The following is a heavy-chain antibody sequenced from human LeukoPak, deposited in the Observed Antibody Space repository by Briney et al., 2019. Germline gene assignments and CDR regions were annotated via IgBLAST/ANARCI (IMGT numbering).Heavy chain of an antibody. Sequence: ASVKVSCKASGGTFSSYAISWVRHAPGQGLEWMGGIIPIFGTANYAQKFQGRVTITADESTSTAYMELSSLRSEDTAVYYCAREVAGPIFDYWGQGTLVTVSS. V-gene: IGHV1-69*01. D-gene: IGHD6-19*01. CDR2: IIPIFGTA. CDR3: AREVAGPIFDY. J-gene: IGHJ4*02. CDR1: GGTFSSYA.